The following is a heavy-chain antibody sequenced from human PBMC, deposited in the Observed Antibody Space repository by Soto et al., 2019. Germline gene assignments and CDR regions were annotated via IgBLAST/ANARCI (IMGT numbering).Heavy chain of an antibody. J-gene: IGHJ5*02. CDR3: ARAEYYYDSSGYYYDWFDP. CDR2: IIPIFGIA. Sequence: ASVKVSCKASGGTFSSYAISWVRQAPGQGLEWMGGIIPIFGIANYSKKFQGRVTITADKSTSTAYMELSSLRSEDTAVYYCARAEYYYDSSGYYYDWFDPWGQGTLVTVAS. CDR1: GGTFSSYA. V-gene: IGHV1-69*10. D-gene: IGHD3-22*01.